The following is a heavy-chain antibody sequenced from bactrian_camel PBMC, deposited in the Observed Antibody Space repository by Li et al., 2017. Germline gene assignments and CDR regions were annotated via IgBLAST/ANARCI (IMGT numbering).Heavy chain of an antibody. CDR3: APFNGFPYSDPCGV. CDR1: GFTNAPEG. Sequence: QVQLVESGGGSVQAGGSLRLSCTAPGFTNAPEGMAWYRQAPGSKCDLVSSIRRNEKTDYADSVKGRFTISQDNTVNTVSVYLQMSSLKSEDTAVYYCAPFNGFPYSDPCGVWGQGTQVTVS. J-gene: IGHJ4*01. V-gene: IGHV3S55*01. CDR2: IRRNEKT. D-gene: IGHD2*01.